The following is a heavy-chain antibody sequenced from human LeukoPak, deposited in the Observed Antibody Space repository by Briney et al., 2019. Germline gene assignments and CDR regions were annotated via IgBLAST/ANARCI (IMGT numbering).Heavy chain of an antibody. CDR3: ARGESGSYLSDY. D-gene: IGHD1-26*01. Sequence: ASVTVSCKASGYTFTSYDINWVRQADGQGIEWMGWMNPNRGNTGYAQKFQGRVTMTTNTSISTAYMELSSLRSEDTAVYYCARGESGSYLSDYWGQGTLVTVSS. V-gene: IGHV1-8*01. CDR2: MNPNRGNT. J-gene: IGHJ4*02. CDR1: GYTFTSYD.